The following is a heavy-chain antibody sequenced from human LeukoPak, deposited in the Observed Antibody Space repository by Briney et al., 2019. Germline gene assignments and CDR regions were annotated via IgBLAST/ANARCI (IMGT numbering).Heavy chain of an antibody. CDR2: ITPIFGTA. J-gene: IGHJ5*02. Sequence: SVKVSCKASGGTFSSYAISWVRQAPGQGLEWMGGITPIFGTANYAQKFQGRVTITADESTSTAYMELSSLRSEDTAVYYCARAVPAAIRGNWFDPWGQGTLVTVSS. CDR3: ARAVPAAIRGNWFDP. V-gene: IGHV1-69*01. CDR1: GGTFSSYA. D-gene: IGHD2-2*02.